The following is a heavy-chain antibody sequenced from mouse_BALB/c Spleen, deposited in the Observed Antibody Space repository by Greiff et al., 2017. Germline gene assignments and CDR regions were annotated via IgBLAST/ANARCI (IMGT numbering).Heavy chain of an antibody. V-gene: IGHV3-6*02. J-gene: IGHJ3*01. D-gene: IGHD4-1*01. CDR2: ISYDGSN. CDR3: ARGVGRGAY. Sequence: EVKLQESGPGLVKPSQSLSLTCSVTGYSITSGYYWNWIRQFPGNKLEWMGYISYDGSNNYNPSLKNRISITRDTSKNQFFLKLNSVTTEDTATYYCARGVGRGAYWGQGTLVTVSA. CDR1: GYSITSGYY.